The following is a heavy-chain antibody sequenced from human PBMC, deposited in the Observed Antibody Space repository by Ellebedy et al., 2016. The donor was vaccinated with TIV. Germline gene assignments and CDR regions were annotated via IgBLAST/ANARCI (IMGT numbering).Heavy chain of an antibody. CDR1: GDSVSSNSPT. J-gene: IGHJ4*02. CDR2: TYYRSKWFY. D-gene: IGHD6-19*01. V-gene: IGHV6-1*01. Sequence: LRLSCAISGDSVSSNSPTWNWIRQSPSRGLEWQGRTYYRSKWFYDYAVSVYSRITINPDTSKNQFSLQLNSVTPEDTSVYYCARYNSGWKIFDYWGQGTLVTVSS. CDR3: ARYNSGWKIFDY.